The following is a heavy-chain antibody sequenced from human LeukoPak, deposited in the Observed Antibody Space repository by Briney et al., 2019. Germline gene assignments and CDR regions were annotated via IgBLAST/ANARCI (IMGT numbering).Heavy chain of an antibody. V-gene: IGHV4-39*07. CDR1: GSSISISSYY. J-gene: IGHJ2*01. D-gene: IGHD6-19*01. CDR3: ARVLEGSSGQHWYFDL. Sequence: SETLSLTCTVSGSSISISSYYWAWIRQPPGKGLEWIGEINHSGSTNYNPSLKSRVTISVDTSKNQFSLRLSSVTAADTAVYYCARVLEGSSGQHWYFDLWGRGTLVTVSS. CDR2: INHSGST.